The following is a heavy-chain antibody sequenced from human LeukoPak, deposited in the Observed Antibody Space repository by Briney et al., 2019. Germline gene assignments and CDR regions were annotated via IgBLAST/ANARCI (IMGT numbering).Heavy chain of an antibody. V-gene: IGHV1-69*10. CDR1: GGTFISYA. D-gene: IGHD6-6*01. CDR3: ARDRIAARRFPFDY. J-gene: IGHJ4*02. CDR2: IIPILGIA. Sequence: SVKVSCKASGGTFISYAISWVRQAPGQGLEWMGGIIPILGIANYAQKFQGRVTITADKSTSTAYMELSSLRSEDTAVYYCARDRIAARRFPFDYWGQGTLVTVSS.